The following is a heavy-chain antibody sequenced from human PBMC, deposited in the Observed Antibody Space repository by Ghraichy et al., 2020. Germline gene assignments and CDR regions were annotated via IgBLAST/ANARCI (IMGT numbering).Heavy chain of an antibody. CDR3: ARGDEDIVLMVYATSNWYFDL. D-gene: IGHD2-8*01. Sequence: SQTLSLTCAVYGGSFSGYYWSWIRQPPGKGLEWIGEINHSGSTNYNPSLKSRVTISVDTSKNQFSLKLSSVTAADTAVYYCARGDEDIVLMVYATSNWYFDLWGRGTLVTVSS. V-gene: IGHV4-34*01. J-gene: IGHJ2*01. CDR1: GGSFSGYY. CDR2: INHSGST.